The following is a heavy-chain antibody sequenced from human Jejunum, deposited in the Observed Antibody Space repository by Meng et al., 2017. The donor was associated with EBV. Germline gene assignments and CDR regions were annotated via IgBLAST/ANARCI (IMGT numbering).Heavy chain of an antibody. J-gene: IGHJ5*02. Sequence: QVQLVQSGIEVKKPGASVRVSCKASGYRFTTYFIHWVRQAPGQGLEWMGRINCNNGDTDYAQKFQDRVTMTRDTSITTAYMDLTGLTSNDTAFYYCARIRYGTGTDWFDPWGQGTLVTVSS. CDR1: GYRFTTYF. CDR2: INCNNGDT. V-gene: IGHV1-2*06. D-gene: IGHD3-10*01. CDR3: ARIRYGTGTDWFDP.